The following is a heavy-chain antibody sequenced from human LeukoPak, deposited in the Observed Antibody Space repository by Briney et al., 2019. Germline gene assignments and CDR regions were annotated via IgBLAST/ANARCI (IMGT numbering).Heavy chain of an antibody. CDR1: GYTFTDYA. V-gene: IGHV1-3*03. D-gene: IGHD6-19*01. CDR2: ITTGRGET. J-gene: IGHJ4*02. CDR3: ARGGQQWRGGNYFDS. Sequence: AASVRVSCEASGYTFTDYALHWVRQAPGQSLEWMGWITTGRGETRYSQDFQRRITLTRDKSANTVYMDLSDLTSEDTAIYYCARGGQQWRGGNYFDSWGQGTLVAVSS.